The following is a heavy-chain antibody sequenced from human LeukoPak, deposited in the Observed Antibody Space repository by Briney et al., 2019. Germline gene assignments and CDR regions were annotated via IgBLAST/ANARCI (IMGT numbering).Heavy chain of an antibody. CDR2: IIPIFGTA. Sequence: SVKVSCKASGYTFTSYGISWVRQAPGQGLEWMGGIIPIFGTANYAQKFQGRVTIIADTSTSTAYMELSSLRSEDTAVYYCARDYPAVAGIILAGWGQGTLVTVSS. J-gene: IGHJ4*02. CDR3: ARDYPAVAGIILAG. V-gene: IGHV1-69*06. D-gene: IGHD6-19*01. CDR1: GYTFTSYG.